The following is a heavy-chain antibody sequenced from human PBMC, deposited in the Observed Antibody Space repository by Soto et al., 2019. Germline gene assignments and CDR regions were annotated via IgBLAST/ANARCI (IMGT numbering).Heavy chain of an antibody. V-gene: IGHV3-23*01. Sequence: EVQLLESGGGLVQPGGSLSLSCAGSGFALSSFAMNWVRQAPGKGLEWVSASSGTGINAYYADSVRGRFTVSRDNSKNTEFFQMNRLRAERTAVYYCANVLAWGQGTLVTGSS. J-gene: IGHJ4*02. CDR2: SSGTGINA. D-gene: IGHD2-8*01. CDR1: GFALSSFA. CDR3: ANVLA.